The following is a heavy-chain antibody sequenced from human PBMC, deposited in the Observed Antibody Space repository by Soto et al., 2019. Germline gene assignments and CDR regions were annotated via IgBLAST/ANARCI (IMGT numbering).Heavy chain of an antibody. D-gene: IGHD2-21*02. CDR3: ARAAVPKGGLKDAVDI. CDR1: GFTFSSYA. J-gene: IGHJ3*02. Sequence: QVQLVESGGGVVQPGRSLRLSCAASGFTFSSYAMHWVRQAPGKGLEWVAVTSYDGSDTFYADSVKGRFTISRDNSKNSQNLQMHSLRGDDTAVYNGARAAVPKGGLKDAVDIWGQGTMVTVSS. CDR2: TSYDGSDT. V-gene: IGHV3-30-3*01.